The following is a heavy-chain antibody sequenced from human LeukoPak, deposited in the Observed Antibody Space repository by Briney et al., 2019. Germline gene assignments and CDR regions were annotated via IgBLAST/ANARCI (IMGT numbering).Heavy chain of an antibody. J-gene: IGHJ4*02. V-gene: IGHV4-4*09. Sequence: SETLSLTCTVSGGSISSYYWSWIRQPPGKGLEWIGYIYTSGSTYYNPSLKSRVTISVDTSKNQFSLKLSSVTAADTAVYYCARSFAAGRPPGYWGQGTLVTVSS. CDR2: IYTSGST. CDR1: GGSISSYY. D-gene: IGHD6-13*01. CDR3: ARSFAAGRPPGY.